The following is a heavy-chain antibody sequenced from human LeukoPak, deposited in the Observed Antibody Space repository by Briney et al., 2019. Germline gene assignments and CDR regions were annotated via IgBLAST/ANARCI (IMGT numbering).Heavy chain of an antibody. CDR1: GFTFSSYG. V-gene: IGHV3-30*18. Sequence: GGSLRLSCAASGFTFSSYGMHWVRQAPGKGLEWVAVISYDGSNKYYADSVKGRFTISRDNSKNTLYLQMNSLRAEDTAVYYCAKVGLEYYFDYWGQGTLVTVSS. CDR3: AKVGLEYYFDY. CDR2: ISYDGSNK. D-gene: IGHD4-11*01. J-gene: IGHJ4*02.